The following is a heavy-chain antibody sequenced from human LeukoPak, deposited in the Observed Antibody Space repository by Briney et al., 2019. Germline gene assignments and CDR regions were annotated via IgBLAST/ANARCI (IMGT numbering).Heavy chain of an antibody. CDR1: GFTFSSYA. CDR3: ASSQMDSSSWYGPSYYGMDV. V-gene: IGHV3-23*01. Sequence: QPGGSLRLSCAASGFTFSSYAMSWVRQAPGKGLEWVSAISGSGGSTYYADSVKGRFTISRDNSKNTLYLQMNGLRAEDTAVYYCASSQMDSSSWYGPSYYGMDVWGQGTTVTVSS. D-gene: IGHD6-13*01. CDR2: ISGSGGST. J-gene: IGHJ6*02.